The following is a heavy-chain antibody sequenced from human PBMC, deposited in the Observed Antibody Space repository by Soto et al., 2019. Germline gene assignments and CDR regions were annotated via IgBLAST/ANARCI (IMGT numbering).Heavy chain of an antibody. V-gene: IGHV1-69*06. CDR2: IIPIFGTA. Sequence: QVELVQSGAEVKKPGSSVKVSCQASEDTFRNYAISWVRQAPGQGLEWMGGIIPIFGTANYAQKFQGRVTIPADTSANTVFLELSSLRSKDTAVYYFAGTNYDSSPYYYWYPVPGAGGTWFTAS. CDR1: EDTFRNYA. CDR3: AGTNYDSSPYYYWYPVP. J-gene: IGHJ2*01. D-gene: IGHD3-22*01.